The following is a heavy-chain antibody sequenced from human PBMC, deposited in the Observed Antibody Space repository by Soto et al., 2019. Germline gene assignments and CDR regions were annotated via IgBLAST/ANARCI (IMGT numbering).Heavy chain of an antibody. CDR1: GGSISSSSYY. D-gene: IGHD5-18*01. J-gene: IGHJ6*02. CDR2: IYYSGST. V-gene: IGHV4-39*01. Sequence: SETLSLTCTVSGGSISSSSYYWGWIRQPPGKGLEWIGSIYYSGSTYYNPSLKSRVTISVDTSKNQFSLKLSSVTAADTAVYYCARHGSGYSYGQYYYYGMDVWGQGTTVTVSS. CDR3: ARHGSGYSYGQYYYYGMDV.